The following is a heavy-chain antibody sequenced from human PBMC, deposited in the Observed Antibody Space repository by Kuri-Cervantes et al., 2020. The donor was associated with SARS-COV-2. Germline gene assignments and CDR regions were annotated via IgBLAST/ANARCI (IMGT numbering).Heavy chain of an antibody. Sequence: ASVKVSCKASGYTFTSYGISWVRQAPGQGLEWMGWISAYNGNTNYAQKLQGRVTMTTDTSTSTAYMELRSLRSDDTAVYYCAREVLPAAHSNYYYYMDVWGKGTTVTVSS. J-gene: IGHJ6*03. CDR3: AREVLPAAHSNYYYYMDV. V-gene: IGHV1-18*01. CDR2: ISAYNGNT. D-gene: IGHD2-2*01. CDR1: GYTFTSYG.